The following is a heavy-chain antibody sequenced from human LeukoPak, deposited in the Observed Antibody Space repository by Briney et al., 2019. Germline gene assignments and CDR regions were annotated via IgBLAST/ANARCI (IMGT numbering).Heavy chain of an antibody. Sequence: GRSLRLSCAASGFTFDDYAMHWVRQAPGKGLEWVSGINWNSGSIGYADSVKGRFTISRDNAKNSLYLQMNSLRAEDTALYYCAKDSSSSWYGGGFAYWGQGTLVTVSS. J-gene: IGHJ4*02. CDR1: GFTFDDYA. CDR2: INWNSGSI. D-gene: IGHD6-13*01. V-gene: IGHV3-9*01. CDR3: AKDSSSSWYGGGFAY.